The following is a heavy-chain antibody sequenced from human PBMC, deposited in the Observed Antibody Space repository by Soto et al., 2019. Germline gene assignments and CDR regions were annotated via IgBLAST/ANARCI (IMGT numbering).Heavy chain of an antibody. CDR2: IIPIFGTA. CDR1: GYTFTSYF. Sequence: SVKVSCKASGYTFTSYFMHWVRQAPGQGLEWMGGIIPIFGTADYAQKFQGRVTITADESTSTAYMELSSLRSEDTAVYYCASPPIVATIVNYYYGRDVWGQGTTVTVSS. J-gene: IGHJ6*02. CDR3: ASPPIVATIVNYYYGRDV. V-gene: IGHV1-69*13. D-gene: IGHD5-12*01.